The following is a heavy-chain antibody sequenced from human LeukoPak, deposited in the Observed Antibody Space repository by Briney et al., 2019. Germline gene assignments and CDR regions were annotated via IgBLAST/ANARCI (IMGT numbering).Heavy chain of an antibody. CDR3: ARAYHDAFDI. Sequence: GGSLRLSCAASGITFSDYYMGWIRQAPGKGLEWVSYISSSGSSVYYAESLKGQFTISRDNTKNSLYLQMNSPRAEDTAEYYCARAYHDAFDIWGQGTMVTVSS. CDR1: GITFSDYY. J-gene: IGHJ3*02. D-gene: IGHD2-2*01. V-gene: IGHV3-11*04. CDR2: ISSSGSSV.